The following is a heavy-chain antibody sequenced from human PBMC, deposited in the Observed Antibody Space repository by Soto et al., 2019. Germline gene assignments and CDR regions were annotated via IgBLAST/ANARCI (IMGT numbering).Heavy chain of an antibody. Sequence: QVQLVQSGAEVKKPGASVKVSCKASGYTFTSYAMHWVRQAPGQRLEWMGWINAGNGNTKYSQKLQGRVTITRDTSASTAYMELSSLRSEDTAVYYCARISAGKWNYYDSSGVGSPYGMDVWGQGTTVTVSS. J-gene: IGHJ6*02. V-gene: IGHV1-3*01. CDR1: GYTFTSYA. D-gene: IGHD3-22*01. CDR2: INAGNGNT. CDR3: ARISAGKWNYYDSSGVGSPYGMDV.